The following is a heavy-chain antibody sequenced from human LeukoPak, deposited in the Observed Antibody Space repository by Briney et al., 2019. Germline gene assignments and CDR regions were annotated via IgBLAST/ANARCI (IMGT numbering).Heavy chain of an antibody. D-gene: IGHD3-22*01. V-gene: IGHV3-30*02. CDR2: IRNDGSKE. Sequence: PGGSLRLSCAASGFTFIRYGMNSVRQTPGKWLGWVALIRNDGSKEYYGDSVKDRFTISRDNSNNMVYLQMRSLSLETDAMSLGPKWCYYDVNGYYYFDYWGQGTQVTVSS. CDR3: PKWCYYDVNGYYYFDY. J-gene: IGHJ4*02. CDR1: GFTFIRYG.